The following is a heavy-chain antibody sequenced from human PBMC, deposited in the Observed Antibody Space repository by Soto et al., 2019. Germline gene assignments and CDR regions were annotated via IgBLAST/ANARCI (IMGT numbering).Heavy chain of an antibody. CDR3: ARYCSGGSCYFDAFDI. CDR1: GGSISSSSYY. Sequence: QLQLQESGPGLVKPSETLSLTCTVSGGSISSSSYYWGWIRQPPGKGLEWIGSIYYSGSTYYNPSLKSRVTISVDTSKNQISLKLSSVTAADTAVYYCARYCSGGSCYFDAFDIWGQGTMVTVSS. CDR2: IYYSGST. J-gene: IGHJ3*02. V-gene: IGHV4-39*01. D-gene: IGHD2-15*01.